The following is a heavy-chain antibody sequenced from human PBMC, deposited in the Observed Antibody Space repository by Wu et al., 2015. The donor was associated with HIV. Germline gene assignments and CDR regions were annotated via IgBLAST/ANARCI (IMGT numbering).Heavy chain of an antibody. J-gene: IGHJ4*02. CDR2: ISGRTGNT. CDR1: GYTFIDYG. CDR3: VRDRNHYGSDPDY. Sequence: QVHLVQSGVEMRKPGASVKVSCKASGYTFIDYGLGWVRQAPGQGPEWMGWISGRTGNTDYAKKFQDRVIMTTDTSTSTAYMELTSLRSDDTAVYYCVRDRNHYGSDPDYWGQGTLVMVSS. V-gene: IGHV1-18*01. D-gene: IGHD3-10*01.